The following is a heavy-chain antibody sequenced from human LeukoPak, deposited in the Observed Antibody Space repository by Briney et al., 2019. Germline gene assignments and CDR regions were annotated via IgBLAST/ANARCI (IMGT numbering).Heavy chain of an antibody. Sequence: SETLSLTCTVSGGSIGRSSYYWGWIRQPPGKGLEWIGSIYYSGSTYYNPSLKSRVTISVDTSKNQFSLKLSSVTAADTAVYYCAGDSGSYQFVYWGQGTLVTVSS. D-gene: IGHD1-26*01. CDR2: IYYSGST. CDR3: AGDSGSYQFVY. CDR1: GGSIGRSSYY. J-gene: IGHJ4*02. V-gene: IGHV4-39*07.